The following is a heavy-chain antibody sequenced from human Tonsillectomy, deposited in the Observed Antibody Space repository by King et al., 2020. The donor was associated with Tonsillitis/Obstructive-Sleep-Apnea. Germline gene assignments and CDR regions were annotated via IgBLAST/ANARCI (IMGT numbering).Heavy chain of an antibody. CDR1: GDSISSYY. Sequence: HVQLQESGPGLVKPSETLSLTCTVSGDSISSYYWSWIRQPQGKGLEWIGYISYSGSTNHNPSLKSRVTMSVDTSKNQFSLKLSSVTAADTAVYYCARDMVLEAGGDAFDIWGQGTVVIVSS. CDR2: ISYSGST. CDR3: ARDMVLEAGGDAFDI. D-gene: IGHD2-8*01. V-gene: IGHV4-59*01. J-gene: IGHJ3*02.